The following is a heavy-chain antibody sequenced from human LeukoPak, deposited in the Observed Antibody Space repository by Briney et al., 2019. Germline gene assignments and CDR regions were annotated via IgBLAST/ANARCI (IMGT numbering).Heavy chain of an antibody. CDR1: GLTFNNDV. CDR2: ISGSGEST. Sequence: PGGSLRLYCEASGLTFNNDVETWVRQAPGKGLEWVSVISGSGESTYYADSVKGRFTISRDNSKNALHLQMNSLRAEDTAVYYCAKSAYYDSSGFYREYYFDYWGQGTLVTVSA. V-gene: IGHV3-23*01. D-gene: IGHD3-22*01. J-gene: IGHJ4*02. CDR3: AKSAYYDSSGFYREYYFDY.